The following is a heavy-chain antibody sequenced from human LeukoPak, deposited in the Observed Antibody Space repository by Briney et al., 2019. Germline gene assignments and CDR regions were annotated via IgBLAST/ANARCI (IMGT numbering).Heavy chain of an antibody. Sequence: GGSLRLSCAASGFTFDDYAMHWVRQAPGKGLEWVSGISWNSGSIGYADSVKGRFTISRDNAKNSLYLQMNSLRAEDTALYYCAKDIDYSSSWYLDYWGQGTLVTVSS. CDR2: ISWNSGSI. D-gene: IGHD6-13*01. J-gene: IGHJ4*02. CDR1: GFTFDDYA. CDR3: AKDIDYSSSWYLDY. V-gene: IGHV3-9*01.